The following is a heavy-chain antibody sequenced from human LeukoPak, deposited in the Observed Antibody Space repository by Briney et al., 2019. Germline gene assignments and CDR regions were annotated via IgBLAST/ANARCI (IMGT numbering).Heavy chain of an antibody. CDR2: ISAYNGNT. Sequence: ASVKVSCKASGYTLTSYGISWVRQSPGQGLEWMGWISAYNGNTNYAQKLQGRVTMTTDTSTSTAYMELRSLRSDDTAVYYCASSSSGWYYFDYWGQGTLVTVSS. V-gene: IGHV1-18*01. D-gene: IGHD6-19*01. CDR3: ASSSSGWYYFDY. CDR1: GYTLTSYG. J-gene: IGHJ4*02.